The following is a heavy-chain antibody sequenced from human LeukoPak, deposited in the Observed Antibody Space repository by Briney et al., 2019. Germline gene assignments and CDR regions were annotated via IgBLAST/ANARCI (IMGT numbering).Heavy chain of an antibody. V-gene: IGHV4-34*01. CDR1: GGSFSGYY. J-gene: IGHJ4*02. Sequence: PSETLSLTCAVYGGSFSGYYWSWIRQPPGKGLEWIGEINHSGSTNYNPSLKSRVTISVDTSKNQFSLKLSSVTAADTAVYYCARNGYSSSWFPRWGQGTLVTVSS. CDR3: ARNGYSSSWFPR. D-gene: IGHD6-13*01. CDR2: INHSGST.